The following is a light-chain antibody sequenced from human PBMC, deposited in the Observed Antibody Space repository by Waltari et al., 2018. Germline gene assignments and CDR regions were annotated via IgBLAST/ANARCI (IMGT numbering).Light chain of an antibody. CDR1: QSVSSSY. CDR3: QQYGSSSWT. CDR2: GAS. V-gene: IGKV3-20*01. Sequence: EIVLTQSPGTLSLSPGERATLSCRASQSVSSSYLAWYQQKPGQAPRLRIYGASSRATGTPDRFSGSGSGTDFTLPISRLEPEDFAVYYCQQYGSSSWTFGQGTKVEIK. J-gene: IGKJ1*01.